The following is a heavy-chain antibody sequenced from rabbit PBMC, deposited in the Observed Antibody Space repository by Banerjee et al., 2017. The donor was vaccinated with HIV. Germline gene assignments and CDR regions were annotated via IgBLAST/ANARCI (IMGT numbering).Heavy chain of an antibody. J-gene: IGHJ6*01. CDR3: ARATSSPYL. D-gene: IGHD1-1*01. CDR2: IHSVTHSA. CDR1: GLSFSSGYD. Sequence: QEQLEEFGGDLVKPEGSLTLTCTASGLSFSSGYDMCWVRQAPGMGLEWTGCIHSVTHSAYYASWAKGRFTISKTSSTTATLQMTSLTAADTATYFCARATSSPYLWGPGTLVTVS. V-gene: IGHV1S45*01.